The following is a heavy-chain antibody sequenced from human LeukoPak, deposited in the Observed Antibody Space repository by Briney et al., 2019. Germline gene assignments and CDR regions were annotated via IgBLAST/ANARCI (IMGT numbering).Heavy chain of an antibody. V-gene: IGHV3-21*01. Sequence: PGGSLRLSCAASGFTFSSYSMNWVRQAPGKGLEWVSSVSSESTYIFYADSVKGRFTISRDNAKNSLYLQMNSLRAEDTAVYYCASFETVAAKPFDYWGQGTLVTVSS. CDR1: GFTFSSYS. J-gene: IGHJ4*02. D-gene: IGHD6-19*01. CDR2: VSSESTYI. CDR3: ASFETVAAKPFDY.